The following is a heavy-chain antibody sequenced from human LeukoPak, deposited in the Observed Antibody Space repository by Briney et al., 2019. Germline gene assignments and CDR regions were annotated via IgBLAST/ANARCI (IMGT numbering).Heavy chain of an antibody. CDR2: ISYDGSNK. V-gene: IGHV3-30*04. Sequence: TGGSLRLSCAASGFTFSSYAMHWVRQAPGKGLEWVAVISYDGSNKYYADSVKGRFTISRDNSKNTLYLQMNSLRAEDTAVYYCARDQYYDFWSSYHNSPHTTLTTGAAGYWGQGTLVTVSS. J-gene: IGHJ4*02. D-gene: IGHD3-3*01. CDR3: ARDQYYDFWSSYHNSPHTTLTTGAAGY. CDR1: GFTFSSYA.